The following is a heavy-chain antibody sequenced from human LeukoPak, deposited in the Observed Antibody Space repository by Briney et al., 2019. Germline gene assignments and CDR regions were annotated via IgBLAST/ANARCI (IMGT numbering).Heavy chain of an antibody. D-gene: IGHD4-11*01. CDR1: SGSIINSDLY. CDR2: IYHSTNT. J-gene: IGHJ4*02. Sequence: SQTLSLTCTVSSGSIINSDLYWSWIRQSPGKGLEWIGYIYHSTNTYYNPSLKSRVTMSVDSSKNQFSLRLTSVTAADTAVYYCAGGIGTTVRGYFDFWGQGTQVTVSS. CDR3: AGGIGTTVRGYFDF. V-gene: IGHV4-30-2*06.